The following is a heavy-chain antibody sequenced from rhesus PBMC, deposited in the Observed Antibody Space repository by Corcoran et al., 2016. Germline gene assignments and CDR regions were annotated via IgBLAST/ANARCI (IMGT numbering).Heavy chain of an antibody. CDR3: AREESGGWSGFDH. D-gene: IGHD6-37*01. J-gene: IGHJ4*01. V-gene: IGHV3-132*02. CDR1: EFTFSTYD. Sequence: VEQLVEAGGALVQPGAALRLSCAAAEFTFSTYDMHWVRQAPGNGLELLSTISIGGDTFYADSVKGRFTISRDNAKNSLHLQMNSLRTEDTAVYYCAREESGGWSGFDHWGQGVLVTVSS. CDR2: ISIGGDT.